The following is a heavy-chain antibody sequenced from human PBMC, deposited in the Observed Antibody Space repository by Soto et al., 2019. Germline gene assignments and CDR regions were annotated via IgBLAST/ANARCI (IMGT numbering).Heavy chain of an antibody. J-gene: IGHJ4*02. CDR1: GFTFSSYS. D-gene: IGHD3-16*01. CDR2: ISSTTFTT. CDR3: ATGTGSYAQLDY. Sequence: PGGSLRLSCTASGFTFSSYSINWVRQAPGKWLEWVSCISSTTFTTYYAESVKGRFTVSRDNANNKVYLHMTSLRAEDTAVYNCATGTGSYAQLDYWGQGTVVTVSS. V-gene: IGHV3-48*01.